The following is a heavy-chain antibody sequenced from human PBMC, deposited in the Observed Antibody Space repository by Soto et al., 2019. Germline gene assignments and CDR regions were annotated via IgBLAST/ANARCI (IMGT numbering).Heavy chain of an antibody. CDR2: ISSSSSTI. J-gene: IGHJ5*02. Sequence: EVQLVESGGGLVQPGGSLRLSCAASGFTFSSYSMNWVRQAPGKGLEWVSYISSSSSTIYYADSVKGRFTISRDNAKNSLYLQMNSLRAEDTAVYYCARQPERIGQIGWFDPWGPGTLVTVSS. V-gene: IGHV3-48*01. CDR1: GFTFSSYS. D-gene: IGHD1-26*01. CDR3: ARQPERIGQIGWFDP.